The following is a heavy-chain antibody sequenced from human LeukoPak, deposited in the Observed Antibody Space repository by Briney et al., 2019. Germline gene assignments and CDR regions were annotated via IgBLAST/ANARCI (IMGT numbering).Heavy chain of an antibody. D-gene: IGHD6-13*01. CDR1: GYTFTSYA. V-gene: IGHV7-4-1*02. J-gene: IGHJ4*02. Sequence: ASVKVSCKASGYTFTSYAMNWVRQAPGQGLEWMGWINTNTGNPTYAQGFTGRFVFSLDTSVSTAYLQISSLKAEDTAVYYCARGNFDPRLHSSSWYRVDYWGQGTLVTVSS. CDR3: ARGNFDPRLHSSSWYRVDY. CDR2: INTNTGNP.